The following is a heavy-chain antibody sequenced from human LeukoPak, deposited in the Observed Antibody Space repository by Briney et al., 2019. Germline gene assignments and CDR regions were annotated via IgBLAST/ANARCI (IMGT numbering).Heavy chain of an antibody. Sequence: GGSLRLSCEASGFTFSSYWMSWVRQAPGKGLEWVSYISSSSSTIYYADSVKGRFTISRDNSKNTLYLQMNSLRAEDTALYYCVGDPPNSGYAFQVWGHGTVVTVSS. CDR1: GFTFSSYW. V-gene: IGHV3-48*01. CDR2: ISSSSSTI. J-gene: IGHJ3*01. D-gene: IGHD3-22*01. CDR3: VGDPPNSGYAFQV.